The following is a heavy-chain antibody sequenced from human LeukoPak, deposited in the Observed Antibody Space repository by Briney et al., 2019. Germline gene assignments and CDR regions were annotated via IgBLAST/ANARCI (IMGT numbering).Heavy chain of an antibody. CDR3: CRRDY. CDR1: GFTFSNYW. CDR2: MNQDGSEK. Sequence: PGGSLRLSCAASGFTFSNYWMTWVRQAPGKGLEWVANMNQDGSEKYYVDSMKGRFTISRDNAKNSLYLQMSSLRAEDTAVYYCCRRDYWGQGTLVTVSS. J-gene: IGHJ4*02. V-gene: IGHV3-7*01.